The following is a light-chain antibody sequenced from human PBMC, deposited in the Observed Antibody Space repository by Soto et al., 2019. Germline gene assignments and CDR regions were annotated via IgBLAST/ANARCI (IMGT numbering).Light chain of an antibody. Sequence: QSVLTQPPSASGTPGQGVTISCSGSSSNIGSDYVYWYQQLPGTAPKLLIYRSNQRPSGVPDRFSGSKSGTSASLAISGLRSEDEADYYCAAWDDSLSGYVFGTGTKVTVL. CDR1: SSNIGSDY. J-gene: IGLJ1*01. V-gene: IGLV1-47*01. CDR3: AAWDDSLSGYV. CDR2: RSN.